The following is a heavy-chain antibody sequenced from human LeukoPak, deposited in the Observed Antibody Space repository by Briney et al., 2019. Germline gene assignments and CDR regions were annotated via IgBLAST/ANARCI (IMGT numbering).Heavy chain of an antibody. Sequence: GGSLRLSCAASGFTVSSNYMSWVRQAPGKGLEWVGNIKEDGTEKHYADSVRGRFTISRDNAKNSLYLQMNSLGVEDTAVYYCARGAWWSSDYWGQGTLVTVSS. CDR2: IKEDGTEK. CDR1: GFTVSSNY. D-gene: IGHD2-15*01. J-gene: IGHJ4*02. CDR3: ARGAWWSSDY. V-gene: IGHV3-7*01.